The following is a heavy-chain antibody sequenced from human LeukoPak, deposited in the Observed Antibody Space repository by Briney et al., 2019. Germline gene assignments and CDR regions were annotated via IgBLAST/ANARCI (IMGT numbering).Heavy chain of an antibody. Sequence: KPSETLSLTCTVSGGSISSYYWSWIRQPPGKGLEWIGYIYYSGSTNYNPSLKSRVTISVDTSKNQFSLKLSSVTAADTAVYYCARVKPPQDSGWYYFDYWGQGTLVTVSS. V-gene: IGHV4-59*01. CDR1: GGSISSYY. CDR2: IYYSGST. CDR3: ARVKPPQDSGWYYFDY. D-gene: IGHD6-19*01. J-gene: IGHJ4*02.